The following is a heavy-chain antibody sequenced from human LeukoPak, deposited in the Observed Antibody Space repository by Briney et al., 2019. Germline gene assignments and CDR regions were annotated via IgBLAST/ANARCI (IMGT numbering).Heavy chain of an antibody. D-gene: IGHD1-20*01. CDR3: ARAPPQYNWTIFDY. CDR1: GGSFSGYY. J-gene: IGHJ4*02. CDR2: INHSGST. V-gene: IGHV4-34*01. Sequence: NTSETLSLTCAVYGGSFSGYYWSWIRQPPGKGLEWIGEINHSGSTNYNPSLKSRVTISVDTSKNQFSLKLSSVTAADTAVYYCARAPPQYNWTIFDYWGQGTLVTVSS.